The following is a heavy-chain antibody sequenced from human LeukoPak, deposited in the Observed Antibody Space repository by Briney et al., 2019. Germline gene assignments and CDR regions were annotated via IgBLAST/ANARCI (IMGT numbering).Heavy chain of an antibody. CDR1: GYTFTSYG. CDR2: IVVGSGNT. Sequence: GASVKVSCKASGYTFTSYGISWVRQAPGQGLEWIGWIVVGSGNTNYAQKFQERVTITRDMSTSTAYMELSSLRSEDTAVYYCAAEAPGGYWGQGTLVTVSS. V-gene: IGHV1-58*02. CDR3: AAEAPGGY. J-gene: IGHJ4*02. D-gene: IGHD3-10*01.